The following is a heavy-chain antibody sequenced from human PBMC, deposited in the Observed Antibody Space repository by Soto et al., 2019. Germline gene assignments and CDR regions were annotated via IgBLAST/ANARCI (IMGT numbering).Heavy chain of an antibody. CDR2: IYYTGNT. CDR1: GTSIRGYY. CDR3: AREVSSFGSNHFEP. D-gene: IGHD3-10*01. V-gene: IGHV4-59*01. J-gene: IGHJ5*02. Sequence: QVQLQESGPGLIKPSETLSVTCSVSGTSIRGYYWTWIGQPPGKGLEWIGYIYYTGNTKYNPSLKSRVTISVDTSKNQFSLRLNSVTAADTAVYYCAREVSSFGSNHFEPWGKGALVTVSS.